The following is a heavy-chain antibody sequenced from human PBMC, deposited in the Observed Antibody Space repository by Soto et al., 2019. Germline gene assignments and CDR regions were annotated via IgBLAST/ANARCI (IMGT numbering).Heavy chain of an antibody. V-gene: IGHV3-23*01. J-gene: IGHJ6*03. D-gene: IGHD2-2*01. Sequence: PGGSLRLSCSASGFTFNIYAMSWVRQAPGKGLEWVSDISGSGGGTYYADSVKGRFTIFRDNAKNSLYLQMNSLRAEDTAVYYCARDRIDSGIYIVVVPAAIKYEPWYMDVWGKGTTVTVSS. CDR1: GFTFNIYA. CDR2: ISGSGGGT. CDR3: ARDRIDSGIYIVVVPAAIKYEPWYMDV.